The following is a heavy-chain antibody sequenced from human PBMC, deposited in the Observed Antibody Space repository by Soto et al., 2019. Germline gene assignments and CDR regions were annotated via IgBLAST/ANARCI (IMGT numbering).Heavy chain of an antibody. Sequence: ALLXVSCKACGYTISISAVHWLRQNTGQRLEWMGWIIADSGNTKYSQRFQGRVTITRDTSASTAYMELSSLRSEDTAVYFCARRGTAVFPQDWYGTWGQGTLVNVYS. J-gene: IGHJ5*02. CDR1: GYTISISA. CDR3: ARRGTAVFPQDWYGT. V-gene: IGHV1-3*01. D-gene: IGHD3-9*01. CDR2: IIADSGNT.